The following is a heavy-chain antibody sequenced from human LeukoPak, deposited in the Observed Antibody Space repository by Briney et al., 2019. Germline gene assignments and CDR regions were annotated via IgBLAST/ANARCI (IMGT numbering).Heavy chain of an antibody. D-gene: IGHD6-19*01. J-gene: IGHJ4*03. Sequence: QPGGSLRLSRAASGFTVSSKFMSWVRQAPGKGLEWVSVIYSGGSTHYADSVKGRFTISRDNSKNTLYLQMNSLRAEDTAVYYCAEYNSDGGYLDYWGQGTLVTVSS. V-gene: IGHV3-53*01. CDR1: GFTVSSKF. CDR3: AEYNSDGGYLDY. CDR2: IYSGGST.